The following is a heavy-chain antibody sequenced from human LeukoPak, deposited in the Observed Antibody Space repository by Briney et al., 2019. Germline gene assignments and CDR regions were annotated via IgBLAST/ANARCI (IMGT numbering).Heavy chain of an antibody. V-gene: IGHV3-30*18. CDR2: ISYDGNDK. D-gene: IGHD6-19*01. Sequence: GGSLRLSCAASGFTFSNYGMYWVRQAPGKGLEWVAIISYDGNDKYYADPVKGRFSISRDNSRNTLYLQMSSLKPEDTAVYYCAKDLRGYSSGWPADYWGQGTLVTVSS. J-gene: IGHJ4*02. CDR3: AKDLRGYSSGWPADY. CDR1: GFTFSNYG.